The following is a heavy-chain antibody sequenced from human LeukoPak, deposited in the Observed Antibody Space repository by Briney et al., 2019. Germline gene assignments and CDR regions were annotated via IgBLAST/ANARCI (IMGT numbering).Heavy chain of an antibody. CDR2: INVANGNA. V-gene: IGHV1-3*01. Sequence: ASVKVSCKASGYTFTNYAIHWMRQAPGQRLEWMGWINVANGNAKYSQNFQGRVTITRDTSASTAYMELSSLRSEDTAVYYCARVRYYDSSGYYPHFDYWGQGTLVTVSS. D-gene: IGHD3-22*01. J-gene: IGHJ4*02. CDR3: ARVRYYDSSGYYPHFDY. CDR1: GYTFTNYA.